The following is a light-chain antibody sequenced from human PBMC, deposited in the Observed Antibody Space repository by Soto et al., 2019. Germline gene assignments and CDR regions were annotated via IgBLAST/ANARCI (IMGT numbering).Light chain of an antibody. CDR3: QQYNSYPLT. CDR2: DVS. J-gene: IGKJ4*01. Sequence: DIQMTRSPSTLSATVGDRVTITCPASQSFSRWLGWYQQKPGKAPKLLIYDVSNLQSGVPSRFSGSGAGTEFTLTISSLQPDDFATYYCQQYNSYPLTFGGGTKVEIK. V-gene: IGKV1-5*01. CDR1: QSFSRW.